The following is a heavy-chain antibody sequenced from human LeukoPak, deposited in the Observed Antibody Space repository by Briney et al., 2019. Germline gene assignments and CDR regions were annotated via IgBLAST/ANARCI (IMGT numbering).Heavy chain of an antibody. V-gene: IGHV3-23*01. Sequence: GGSLRLSCAASGLTASHNVNNAMSWVRHAPGKGLEWVSGITTSGSTYYADSVKGRFTISRENSNNTLYLHMDSLRAEDTAVYYCAKALVWNYYYGLDVWGQGTTVIVSS. D-gene: IGHD2-21*01. CDR3: AKALVWNYYYGLDV. CDR2: ITTSGST. J-gene: IGHJ6*02. CDR1: GLTASHNVNNA.